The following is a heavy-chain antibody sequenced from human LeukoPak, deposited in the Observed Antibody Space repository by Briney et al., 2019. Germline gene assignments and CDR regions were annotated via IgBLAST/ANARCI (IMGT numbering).Heavy chain of an antibody. CDR1: GFTFSSYA. CDR2: ISYDGSNK. Sequence: GGSLRLSCAASGFTFSSYAMHWVRQAPGKGLEWVAVISYDGSNKYYADSVKGRFTISRDNAKNSLYLQMNSLTDDDTAVYYCARDRVGYPKYYFDYWGQGTLVTVSS. J-gene: IGHJ4*02. V-gene: IGHV3-30*04. CDR3: ARDRVGYPKYYFDY. D-gene: IGHD5-12*01.